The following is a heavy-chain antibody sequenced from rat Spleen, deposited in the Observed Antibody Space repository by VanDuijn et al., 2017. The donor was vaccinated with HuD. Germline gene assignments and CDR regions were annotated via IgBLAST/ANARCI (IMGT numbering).Heavy chain of an antibody. CDR2: ISYDGGST. J-gene: IGHJ2*01. D-gene: IGHD1-11*01. V-gene: IGHV5-22*01. Sequence: EVQLVESGGGLVQPGRSMKLSCAASGFNFNDYWMGWVRQAPGKGLEWVAYISYDGGSTYYRDPVKGRFTISRDNAKSTLYLQMDSLRSEDTATYYCARHRNYGGIPFDFWGQGVMVSVSS. CDR1: GFNFNDYW. CDR3: ARHRNYGGIPFDF.